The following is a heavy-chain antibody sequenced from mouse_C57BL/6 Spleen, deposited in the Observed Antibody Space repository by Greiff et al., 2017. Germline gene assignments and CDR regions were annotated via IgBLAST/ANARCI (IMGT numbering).Heavy chain of an antibody. J-gene: IGHJ2*01. CDR1: GFNIKDYY. D-gene: IGHD4-1*01. V-gene: IGHV14-2*01. CDR2: IDPEDGET. CDR3: ARHWDGLVWDY. Sequence: VQLKQSGAELVKPGASVKLSCTASGFNIKDYYMHWVKQRTEQGLEWIGRIDPEDGETKYAPNFQGKATITADTSSNTAYLQLSSLTSEDTAVYYCARHWDGLVWDYWGQGTTLTVSS.